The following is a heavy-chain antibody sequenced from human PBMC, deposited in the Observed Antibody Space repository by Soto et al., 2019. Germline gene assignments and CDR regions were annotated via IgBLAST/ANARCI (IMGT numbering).Heavy chain of an antibody. D-gene: IGHD2-8*01. V-gene: IGHV4-31*03. Sequence: TVSGGSISSGGYYWSWIRQHPGTGLEWIGYIYYSGSTYYNPSLKSRVTISVDTSKNQFSLKLSSVTAADTAAYYCASICTNGVCCKEEFDYWGQGTLVTVSS. CDR1: GGSISSGGYY. J-gene: IGHJ4*02. CDR3: ASICTNGVCCKEEFDY. CDR2: IYYSGST.